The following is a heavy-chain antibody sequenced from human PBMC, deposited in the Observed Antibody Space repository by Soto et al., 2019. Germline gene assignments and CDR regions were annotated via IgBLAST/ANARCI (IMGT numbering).Heavy chain of an antibody. J-gene: IGHJ4*02. CDR1: GFTVSSNY. V-gene: IGHV3-53*04. D-gene: IGHD5-12*01. CDR2: IYSNGST. CDR3: AATRLGY. Sequence: EVQLVESGGGLVQPGGSLRLSCAVSGFTVSSNYMCWVRQAPGKGLEWVSVIYSNGSTYYADSVKGRFTISRHNSKNTLYLQINSLRAEDTAVYYCAATRLGYWGQGTLVTVSS.